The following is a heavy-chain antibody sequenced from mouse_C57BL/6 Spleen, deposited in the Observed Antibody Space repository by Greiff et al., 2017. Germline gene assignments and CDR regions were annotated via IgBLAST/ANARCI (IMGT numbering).Heavy chain of an antibody. CDR3: ARSNHYGGFDV. CDR2: IYPTDVST. V-gene: IGHV1-78*01. D-gene: IGHD1-1*01. Sequence: VQLQQPDAEFVTPGASVKISCKVSGYTFTDYSIHWMKQRPEQGLEWIGYIYPTDVSTKYNQKFKGKATLTVDKSSSTAYMQLNSLSSEDSAVDVYARSNHYGGFDVWGTGTTLTVSS. J-gene: IGHJ1*03. CDR1: GYTFTDYS.